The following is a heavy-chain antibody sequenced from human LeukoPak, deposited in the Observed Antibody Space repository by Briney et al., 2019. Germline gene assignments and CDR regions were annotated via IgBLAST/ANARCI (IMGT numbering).Heavy chain of an antibody. V-gene: IGHV4-30-4*08. CDR1: GGSISSGDYY. CDR3: ARTEDSSGFDY. J-gene: IGHJ4*02. Sequence: SETLSLTCTVSGGSISSGDYYWSWIRQPPGKGLEWIGYIYYSGSTYYNPSLKSRVTISVDTSKNQFSLKLSSVTAADTAVCYCARTEDSSGFDYWGQGTLVTVSS. D-gene: IGHD3-22*01. CDR2: IYYSGST.